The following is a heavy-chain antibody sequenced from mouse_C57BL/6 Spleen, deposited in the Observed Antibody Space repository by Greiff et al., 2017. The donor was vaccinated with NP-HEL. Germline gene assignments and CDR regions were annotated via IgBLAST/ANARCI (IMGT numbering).Heavy chain of an antibody. CDR1: GYAFTNYL. D-gene: IGHD1-1*01. Sequence: VQLQQSGAELVRPGTSVKVSCKASGYAFTNYLIEWVKQRPGQGLEWIGVINPGSGGTNYNEKFKGKATLTADKSSSTAYMQLSSLTSEDSAVYYCARGQRYYYGSSPYAMDYWGQGTSVTVSS. CDR3: ARGQRYYYGSSPYAMDY. CDR2: INPGSGGT. V-gene: IGHV1-54*01. J-gene: IGHJ4*01.